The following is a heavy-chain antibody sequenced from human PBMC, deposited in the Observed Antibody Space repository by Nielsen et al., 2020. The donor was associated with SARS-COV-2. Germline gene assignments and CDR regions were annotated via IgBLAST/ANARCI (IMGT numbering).Heavy chain of an antibody. CDR3: ARETIEHTSSFFDF. CDR1: GFTFRRSA. CDR2: ISYDGNNK. V-gene: IGHV3-30*04. J-gene: IGHJ4*02. D-gene: IGHD6-6*01. Sequence: GESLKISCAASGFTFRRSAMHWVRQAPGKGLEWVAIISYDGNNKYADSVKGRFTISRDNSKNTLYLQMTSLRAEDTAVYYCARETIEHTSSFFDFWGQGTLATVSS.